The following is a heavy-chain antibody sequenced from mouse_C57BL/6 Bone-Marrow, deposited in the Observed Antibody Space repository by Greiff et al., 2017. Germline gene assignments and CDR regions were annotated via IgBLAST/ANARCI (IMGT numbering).Heavy chain of an antibody. J-gene: IGHJ4*01. CDR3: ARNAMDY. V-gene: IGHV1-26*01. CDR1: GYTFPDYY. Sequence: VQLQQSGPELVKPGASVKISCKASGYTFPDYYMNWVKQSHGKSLEWIGDINPNNGGTSYNQKFKGKATLTVDKSSSTAYMELRSLTSEDSAVYYCARNAMDYWGQGTSVTVSS. CDR2: INPNNGGT.